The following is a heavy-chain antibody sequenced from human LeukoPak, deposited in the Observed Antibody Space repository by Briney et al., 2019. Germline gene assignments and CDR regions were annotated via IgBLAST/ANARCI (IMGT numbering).Heavy chain of an antibody. D-gene: IGHD3-22*01. V-gene: IGHV3-48*03. CDR1: GFTFSSYE. CDR3: ARGQDYYDSSGYYYALDY. Sequence: GGSLRLSCAASGFTFSSYEMNWVRQAPGKGLEWVSYISSSGSTIYYADSVKGRFTISRDNAKNSLYLQMNSLRAEDTAVYYCARGQDYYDSSGYYYALDYWGQGTLVTVSS. J-gene: IGHJ4*02. CDR2: ISSSGSTI.